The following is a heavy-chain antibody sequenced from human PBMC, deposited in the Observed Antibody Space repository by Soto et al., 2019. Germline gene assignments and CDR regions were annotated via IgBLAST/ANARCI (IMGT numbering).Heavy chain of an antibody. CDR3: AAQATGYFVPFDF. D-gene: IGHD3-22*01. V-gene: IGHV3-23*01. CDR2: ISASGDTT. CDR1: GFSFSTCA. J-gene: IGHJ4*02. Sequence: EAQLLESGGGLVQPGGSLRLSCAASGFSFSTCAVSWVRQAPGKGLEWVSSISASGDTTHYAESVRGRFTISRDNSRNTLHLQMSSLTAEDTAIYSCAAQATGYFVPFDFWGRGTLVTVSS.